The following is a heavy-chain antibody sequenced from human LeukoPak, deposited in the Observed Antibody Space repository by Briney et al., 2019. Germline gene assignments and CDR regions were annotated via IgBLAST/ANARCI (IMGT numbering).Heavy chain of an antibody. Sequence: GGSLRLSCAASGFTVSSNYMSWVRQAPGKGLEWVSVIYSGGSTYYADSVKGRFTISTDNSKNTLYLQMNSLRAEDTAVYYCASSAAIYYYYYYGMDVWGQGTTVTVSS. J-gene: IGHJ6*02. D-gene: IGHD3-3*01. CDR3: ASSAAIYYYYYYGMDV. CDR1: GFTVSSNY. V-gene: IGHV3-53*01. CDR2: IYSGGST.